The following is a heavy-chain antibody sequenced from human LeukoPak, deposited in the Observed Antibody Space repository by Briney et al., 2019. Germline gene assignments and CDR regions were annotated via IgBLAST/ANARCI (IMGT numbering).Heavy chain of an antibody. Sequence: PGGSLRLSCAASGFTFSSYAMSWVRQAPGKGLEWVSAISGSGGSTYYADSVKGRFTISRDNSKNTLYLQMNSLRAEDTAAYYCARARRDGYNLANWGQGTWSPSPQ. J-gene: IGHJ4*02. CDR2: ISGSGGST. D-gene: IGHD5-24*01. V-gene: IGHV3-23*01. CDR3: ARARRDGYNLAN. CDR1: GFTFSSYA.